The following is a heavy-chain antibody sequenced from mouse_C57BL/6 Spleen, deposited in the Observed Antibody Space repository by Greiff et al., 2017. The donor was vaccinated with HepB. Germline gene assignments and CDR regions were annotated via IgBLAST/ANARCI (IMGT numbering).Heavy chain of an antibody. CDR3: ARGDGYYPFDY. CDR2: ISDGGSYT. CDR1: GFTFSSYA. D-gene: IGHD2-3*01. J-gene: IGHJ2*01. Sequence: EVQVVESGGGLVKPGGSLKLSCAASGFTFSSYAMSWVRQTPEKRLEWVATISDGGSYTYYPDNVKGRFTISRDNAKNNLYLQMSHLKSEDTAMYYCARGDGYYPFDYWGQGTTLTVSS. V-gene: IGHV5-4*01.